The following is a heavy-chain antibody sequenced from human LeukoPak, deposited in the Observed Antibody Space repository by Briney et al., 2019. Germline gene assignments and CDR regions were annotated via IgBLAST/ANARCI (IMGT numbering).Heavy chain of an antibody. CDR3: ARRSGITIFGVVTYYFDY. CDR2: IYYSGST. Sequence: PSETLSLTCTVSGGSISSSSYYWGWIRQPPGKGLEWTGSIYYSGSTYYNPSLKSRVPISVDTSKNQFSLKLSSVTAADTAVYYCARRSGITIFGVVTYYFDYWGQGTLVTVSS. CDR1: GGSISSSSYY. V-gene: IGHV4-39*01. J-gene: IGHJ4*02. D-gene: IGHD3-3*01.